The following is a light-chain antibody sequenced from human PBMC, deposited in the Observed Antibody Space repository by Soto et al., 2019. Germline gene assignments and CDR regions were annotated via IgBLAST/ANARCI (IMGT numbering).Light chain of an antibody. V-gene: IGKV3-20*01. CDR1: RSVSSSY. CDR2: GAS. Sequence: EIVLTQSPGTLSLSPGERATLSCRASRSVSSSYLAWYQQKPGQAPRLLIYGASSRATGIPDRFSGSGSGTDFTLTISRLEPEDFAVYYCQQYGSSPTFGRGTKVEIK. J-gene: IGKJ4*01. CDR3: QQYGSSPT.